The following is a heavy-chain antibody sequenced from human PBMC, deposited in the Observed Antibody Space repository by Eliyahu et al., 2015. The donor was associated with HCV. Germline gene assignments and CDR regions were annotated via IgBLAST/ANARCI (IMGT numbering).Heavy chain of an antibody. V-gene: IGHV1-69*01. J-gene: IGHJ4*02. D-gene: IGHD2-15*01. CDR2: IIPVFGPA. CDR1: GGTFSTYA. CDR3: ARGPLGYCDGAACTAFDY. Sequence: QVQLVQSGAEVKKPGSSVXVSCKSSGGTFSTYAITWVRQAPGQGLEWMGGIIPVFGPANYAQKFQGRVTITADESTTTAYMELSSLRSEDAAVYYCARGPLGYCDGAACTAFDYWGQGTLVTVSS.